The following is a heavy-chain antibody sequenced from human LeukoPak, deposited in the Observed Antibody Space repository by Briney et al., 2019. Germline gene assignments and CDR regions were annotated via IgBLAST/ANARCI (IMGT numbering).Heavy chain of an antibody. CDR3: ARAPGSAYYPYYYMDV. V-gene: IGHV4-59*01. D-gene: IGHD6-19*01. J-gene: IGHJ6*03. CDR1: GGSISNYY. Sequence: SETLSLTCTVSGGSISNYYWSWIRQPPGKGLEWIGYIYYTGSTNYNPSLKSRVTVSVDTSKNQFSLNLDSVTAADTAEYYCARAPGSAYYPYYYMDVWGKGTTVTVSS. CDR2: IYYTGST.